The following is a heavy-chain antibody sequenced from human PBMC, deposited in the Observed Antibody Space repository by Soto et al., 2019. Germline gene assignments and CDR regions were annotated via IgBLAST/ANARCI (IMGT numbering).Heavy chain of an antibody. Sequence: GGSLRLSCAASGFTFSTYAMSWVRQAPGKGLEWVSTLSGDGATTYYADSVKGRFTISRDNSKNTLYLQMNSLRANDTAVYYWAKKKWAYYYYGMEVWGRGTTVTVSS. V-gene: IGHV3-23*01. J-gene: IGHJ6*02. CDR1: GFTFSTYA. CDR3: AKKKWAYYYYGMEV. D-gene: IGHD2-8*01. CDR2: LSGDGATT.